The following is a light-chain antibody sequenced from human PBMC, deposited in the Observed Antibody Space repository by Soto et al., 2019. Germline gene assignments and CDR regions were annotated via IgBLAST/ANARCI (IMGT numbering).Light chain of an antibody. J-gene: IGLJ3*02. V-gene: IGLV1-51*01. CDR2: DNN. CDR1: SSNIGNNY. CDR3: ATCDSSLSAWL. Sequence: QSVLTQPPSVSAAPGQKVTISCSGGSSNIGNNYVSWYQQVAGTTPKLLIFDNNKRPSGIPDRFSGSKSGTSATLGIAGLQTGDAADYYCATCDSSLSAWLFGGGTKVTVL.